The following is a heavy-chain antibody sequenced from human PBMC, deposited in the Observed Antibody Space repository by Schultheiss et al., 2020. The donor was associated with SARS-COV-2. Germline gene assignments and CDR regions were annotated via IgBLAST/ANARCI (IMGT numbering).Heavy chain of an antibody. CDR1: GGSISSSSYY. CDR3: VRDDGGYFRTSWFDP. V-gene: IGHV4-39*07. Sequence: SQTLSLTCTVSGGSISSSSYYWGWIRQPPGKGLEWIGEINHSGSTNYNPSLKSRVTISVDKSKNQFSLKLSSVTAADTAVYYCVRDDGGYFRTSWFDPWGQGTRVTVSS. J-gene: IGHJ5*02. D-gene: IGHD3-22*01. CDR2: INHSGST.